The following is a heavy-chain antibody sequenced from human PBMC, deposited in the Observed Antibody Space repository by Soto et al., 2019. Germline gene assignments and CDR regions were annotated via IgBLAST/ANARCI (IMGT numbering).Heavy chain of an antibody. V-gene: IGHV3-23*01. CDR1: GFTFSSYA. Sequence: GGSLRLSCAASGFTFSSYAMSWVRQAPGKGLEWVSAISGSGGSTYYADSVKGRFTISRDNSKNTLYLQMNSLRAEDTAVYYCAKDKGQGSNDFWSGYYPTYFDYWGQGTLVTVSS. J-gene: IGHJ4*02. D-gene: IGHD3-3*01. CDR2: ISGSGGST. CDR3: AKDKGQGSNDFWSGYYPTYFDY.